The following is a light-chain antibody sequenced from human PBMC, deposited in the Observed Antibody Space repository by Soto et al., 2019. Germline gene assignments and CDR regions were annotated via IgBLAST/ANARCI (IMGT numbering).Light chain of an antibody. CDR3: SSYTSGSTWV. Sequence: QSALTQPASVSGSPGQSITISCTGPSSDVGGYNYVSWYQQHPGKAPKLMIYEVSNRPSGVSNRFSGSKSGNTASLTISGLQAEDEADYYCSSYTSGSTWVFGGGTKLTVL. J-gene: IGLJ3*02. V-gene: IGLV2-14*01. CDR2: EVS. CDR1: SSDVGGYNY.